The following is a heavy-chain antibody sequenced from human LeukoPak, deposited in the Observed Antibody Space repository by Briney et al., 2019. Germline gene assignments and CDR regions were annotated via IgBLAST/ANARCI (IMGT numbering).Heavy chain of an antibody. Sequence: ASVKVSCKVSGYTLTELSMHWVRQAPGKGLEWMGGFDPEDGETIYAQRFQGRVTMTEDTSTDTAYMELSSLRSEDTAVYYCATGSSSWYPNDYWGQGTLVTVSS. CDR3: ATGSSSWYPNDY. CDR2: FDPEDGET. J-gene: IGHJ4*02. D-gene: IGHD6-13*01. CDR1: GYTLTELS. V-gene: IGHV1-24*01.